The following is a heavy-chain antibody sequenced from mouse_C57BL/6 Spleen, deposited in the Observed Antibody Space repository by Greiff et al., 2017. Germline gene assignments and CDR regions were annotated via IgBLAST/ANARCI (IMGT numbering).Heavy chain of an antibody. CDR2: IDPEDGDT. CDR3: TTNYGSSYDFDY. V-gene: IGHV14-1*01. Sequence: VQLQQSGAELVRPGASVKLSCTASGFNIKDYYMHWVKQRTEQGLEWIGRIDPEDGDTEYAPKFQGKATMTADTSSNTAYLQLSSLTSEDTAVYYCTTNYGSSYDFDYWGQGTTLTVSS. J-gene: IGHJ2*01. CDR1: GFNIKDYY. D-gene: IGHD1-1*01.